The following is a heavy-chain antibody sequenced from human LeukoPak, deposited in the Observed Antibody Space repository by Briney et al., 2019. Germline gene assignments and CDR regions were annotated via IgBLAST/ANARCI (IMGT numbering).Heavy chain of an antibody. V-gene: IGHV3-66*01. J-gene: IGHJ4*02. Sequence: GGSLRLSCAASGFTVSSNYMSWVRQAPGKGLEWVSVIYSGGSTYYADSVKGRFTISRDNSKNTLYLQMNSLRAEDTAVHYCARARGYSGYDPSGPYYFDYWGQGTLVTVSS. CDR2: IYSGGST. D-gene: IGHD5-12*01. CDR1: GFTVSSNY. CDR3: ARARGYSGYDPSGPYYFDY.